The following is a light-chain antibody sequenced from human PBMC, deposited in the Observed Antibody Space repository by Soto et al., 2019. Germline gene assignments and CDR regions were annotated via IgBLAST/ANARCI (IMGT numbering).Light chain of an antibody. CDR1: SSNIGSNY. CDR3: AAWDDSLSV. V-gene: IGLV1-47*01. J-gene: IGLJ1*01. CDR2: RNN. Sequence: SVLTQPPSASGTPGQRVTISCSGSSSNIGSNYVYWYQQLPGTAPKLLIYRNNQRPSGVPDRFSGSKSGTSASLAISGLRSEDEADYYCAAWDDSLSVFGNGTKVTVL.